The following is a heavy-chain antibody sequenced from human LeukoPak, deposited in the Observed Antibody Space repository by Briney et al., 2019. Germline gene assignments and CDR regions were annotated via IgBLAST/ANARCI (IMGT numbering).Heavy chain of an antibody. CDR3: ARQGQQLLSRGHYYYGMDV. D-gene: IGHD2-2*01. CDR2: IYYSGCS. Sequence: PGETLSLPCTVSVRSLSRYYWRWMREPPGKGLEGVGYIYYSGCSNYNPSLKGRVTISVDTSKNQFSLKLSSVTAADTAVYYCARQGQQLLSRGHYYYGMDVWGQGTTVTVSS. J-gene: IGHJ6*02. V-gene: IGHV4-59*08. CDR1: VRSLSRYY.